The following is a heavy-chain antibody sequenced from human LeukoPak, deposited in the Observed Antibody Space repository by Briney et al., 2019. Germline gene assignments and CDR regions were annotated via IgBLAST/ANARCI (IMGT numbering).Heavy chain of an antibody. V-gene: IGHV3-23*01. D-gene: IGHD3-22*01. CDR1: GFTFSSYA. J-gene: IGHJ4*02. Sequence: GGSLRLSCTVSGFTFSSYAMSWVRQAPGKGLEWVSTISGSGGSTYYADSVKGRFTISRDNSKNTLYLHMNSLRAEDAALYYCAKDYYDSSGFYLIDYWGQGTLVTVSS. CDR3: AKDYYDSSGFYLIDY. CDR2: ISGSGGST.